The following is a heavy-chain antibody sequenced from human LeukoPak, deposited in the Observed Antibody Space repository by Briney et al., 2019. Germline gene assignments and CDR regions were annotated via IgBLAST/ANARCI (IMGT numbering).Heavy chain of an antibody. V-gene: IGHV3-66*01. CDR1: AFSVTSNY. CDR2: FYKDGST. J-gene: IGHJ4*02. D-gene: IGHD2-8*01. Sequence: GGSLRLSCATSAFSVTSNYMSWVRQAPGKGLEWVSVFYKDGSTYHADSVKGRFTISRDNAKNTVNLHMNTLRVEDTGLYYCTRDSGGDSNGYPSRWGQGTLVTVSS. CDR3: TRDSGGDSNGYPSR.